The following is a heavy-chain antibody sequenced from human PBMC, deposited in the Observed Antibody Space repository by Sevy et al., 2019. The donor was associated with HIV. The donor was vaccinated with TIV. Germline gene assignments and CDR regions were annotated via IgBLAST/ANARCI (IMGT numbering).Heavy chain of an antibody. CDR3: VKEGGGEGGDH. V-gene: IGHV3-30*02. Sequence: GGSLRLSCAASGFSFRSYGMHWVRQAPGKGLEWMSYIQYDGSNKDYADSVKGRFNISRDNSKNTLYLQMNRLRVEDTAVFYCVKEGGGEGGDHWGQGTLVTVSS. D-gene: IGHD2-21*01. CDR2: IQYDGSNK. J-gene: IGHJ4*02. CDR1: GFSFRSYG.